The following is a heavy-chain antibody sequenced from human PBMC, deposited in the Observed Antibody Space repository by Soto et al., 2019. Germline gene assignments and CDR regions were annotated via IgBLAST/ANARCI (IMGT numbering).Heavy chain of an antibody. D-gene: IGHD1-20*01. V-gene: IGHV1-69*01. CDR1: GGTFSSYA. CDR2: IIPIFGTA. CDR3: AREAYNWNDVGARNLDY. Sequence: QVQLVQSGAEVKKPGSSVKVSCKASGGTFSSYAISWVRQAPGQGLEWMGGIIPIFGTANYAQKFQGRVTITADESTSTADMELSSLRSEDTAVYYCAREAYNWNDVGARNLDYWGQGTLVTVSS. J-gene: IGHJ4*02.